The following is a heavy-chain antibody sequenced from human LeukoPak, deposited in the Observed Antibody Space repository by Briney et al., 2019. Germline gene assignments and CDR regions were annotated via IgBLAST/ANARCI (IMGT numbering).Heavy chain of an antibody. Sequence: PSETLSLTCTVSGGSISSSSYYWGWIRQPPGKGLEWIGSIYYSGSTYYNPSLKSRVTISVDTSKNQFSLKLSSVTAAVTAVYYCARGRNFWSGYLAYWGQGTLVTVSS. CDR1: GGSISSSSYY. D-gene: IGHD3-3*01. J-gene: IGHJ4*02. CDR3: ARGRNFWSGYLAY. CDR2: IYYSGST. V-gene: IGHV4-39*01.